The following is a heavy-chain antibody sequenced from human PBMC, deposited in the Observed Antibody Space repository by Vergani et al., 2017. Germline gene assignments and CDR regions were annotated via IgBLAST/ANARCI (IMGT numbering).Heavy chain of an antibody. J-gene: IGHJ5*02. CDR2: ISWKSNRI. V-gene: IGHV3-9*02. CDR1: GFTSAGYA. D-gene: IGHD6-6*01. Sequence: EVQLEESGGGLVLPGRSLRLSCVASGFTSAGYAMHWVRQAPGKGLEWVSGISWKSNRIGYADSVKGRFTISRDNAKNSLYLQMNSLGAEDTALYYCAKDLGTSSGGGGFDPWGQGTLVTVSS. CDR3: AKDLGTSSGGGGFDP.